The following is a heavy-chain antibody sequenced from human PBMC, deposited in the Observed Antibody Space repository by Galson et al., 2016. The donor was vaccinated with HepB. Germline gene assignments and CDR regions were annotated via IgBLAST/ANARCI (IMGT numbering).Heavy chain of an antibody. Sequence: SLRLSCAASGFTFRNYWMNWVRQAPGKGLDWVAVVWFDETTKYYADSVKGRFTISRDNSKNTVYLHMNSLRAEDTAVYYCAKDPGRDGGMDVWGQGTTVTVFS. CDR3: AKDPGRDGGMDV. D-gene: IGHD5-24*01. V-gene: IGHV3-33*06. J-gene: IGHJ6*02. CDR2: VWFDETTK. CDR1: GFTFRNYW.